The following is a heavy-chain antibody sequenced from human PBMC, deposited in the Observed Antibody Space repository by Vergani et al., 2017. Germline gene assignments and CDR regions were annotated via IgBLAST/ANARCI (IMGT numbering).Heavy chain of an antibody. CDR2: IYYSGST. V-gene: IGHV4-39*01. J-gene: IGHJ4*02. CDR3: ARVAVVVAGTVDY. D-gene: IGHD6-19*01. Sequence: QLQLQESGPGLVKPSATLSLTCSVSGASIRSSNYYWGWIRQPPGKGLKWIASIYYSGSTYYNPSLKSRVTISVDTSKNQFSLKLSSVTAADTAVYYCARVAVVVAGTVDYWGQGTLVTVSS. CDR1: GASIRSSNYY.